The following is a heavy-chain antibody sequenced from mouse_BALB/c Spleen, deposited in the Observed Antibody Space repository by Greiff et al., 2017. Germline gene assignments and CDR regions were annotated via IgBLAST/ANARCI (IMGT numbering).Heavy chain of an antibody. D-gene: IGHD2-14*01. CDR2: ISYSGST. V-gene: IGHV3-2*02. Sequence: EVQRVESGPGLVKPSQSLSLTCTVTGYSITSDYAWNWIRQFPGNKLEWMGYISYSGSTSYNPSLKSRISITRDTSKNQFFLQLNSVTTEDTATYYCARKVRRDYAMDYWGQGTSVTVSS. J-gene: IGHJ4*01. CDR3: ARKVRRDYAMDY. CDR1: GYSITSDYA.